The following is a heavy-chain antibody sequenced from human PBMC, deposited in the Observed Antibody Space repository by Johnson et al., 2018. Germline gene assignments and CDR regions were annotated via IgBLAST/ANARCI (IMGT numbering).Heavy chain of an antibody. CDR2: IYSGGST. D-gene: IGHD6-19*01. CDR1: GFSVSTNY. Sequence: VQSGGSLRLSCAASGFSVSTNYMSWVRQAPGKGLEWVSVIYSGGSTYYADSVTGRFTISRDNAKNSLYLQMNSLGAEDTAVYYCARDSPGGGWPLDAFDIWGQGTMVTVSS. V-gene: IGHV3-66*01. J-gene: IGHJ3*02. CDR3: ARDSPGGGWPLDAFDI.